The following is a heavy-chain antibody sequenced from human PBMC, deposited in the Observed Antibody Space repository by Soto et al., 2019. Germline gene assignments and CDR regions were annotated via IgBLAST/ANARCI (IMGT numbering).Heavy chain of an antibody. Sequence: GASVKVSCKASGGTFSSYAISWVRQAPGQGLEWMGGIIPIFGTANYAQKFQGRVTITADESTSTAYMELSSLRSEDTAVYYCARDSLLRYCSGGSCQGTPNCFDPWGQGTLVTVSS. D-gene: IGHD2-15*01. CDR3: ARDSLLRYCSGGSCQGTPNCFDP. CDR2: IIPIFGTA. CDR1: GGTFSSYA. J-gene: IGHJ5*02. V-gene: IGHV1-69*13.